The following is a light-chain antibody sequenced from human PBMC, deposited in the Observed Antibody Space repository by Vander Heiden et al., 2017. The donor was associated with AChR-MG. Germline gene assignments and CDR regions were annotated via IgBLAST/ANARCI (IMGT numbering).Light chain of an antibody. Sequence: SYVLTQPPSVSVAPGKTARITCGGNNIGDKNVHWYQQKPGQAPVLIVYDDSDRPSGIPERFSGSNSENTATLTISRVEAGDEADYYCQVWDSSSDWVFGGGTKLTVL. CDR1: NIGDKN. CDR2: DDS. V-gene: IGLV3-21*03. CDR3: QVWDSSSDWV. J-gene: IGLJ3*02.